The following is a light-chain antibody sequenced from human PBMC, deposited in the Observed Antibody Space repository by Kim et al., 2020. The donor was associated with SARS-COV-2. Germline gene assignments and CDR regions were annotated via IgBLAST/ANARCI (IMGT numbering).Light chain of an antibody. CDR2: KDS. CDR3: QSADSSGTYV. V-gene: IGLV3-25*03. J-gene: IGLJ1*01. CDR1: AVPEKH. Sequence: VSPRTTARITCAGDAVPEKHASWYRQKSGQAPCLVIYKDSERPSGIPERFSGSSSGTTVTLTISGVQAEDDADYYCQSADSSGTYVFGSGTQLTVL.